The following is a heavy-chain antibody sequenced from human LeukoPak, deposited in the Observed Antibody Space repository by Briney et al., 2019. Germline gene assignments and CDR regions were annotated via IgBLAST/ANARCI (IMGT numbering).Heavy chain of an antibody. V-gene: IGHV4-39*07. CDR1: GGSISSSGYY. J-gene: IGHJ4*02. D-gene: IGHD1-26*01. CDR3: ARDRTVGATQTFDY. CDR2: IYYSGSS. Sequence: SETLSLTCTVSGGSISSSGYYWGWIRQPPGKELEWIGSIYYSGSSYYNPSLKSRVTISVDTSKNQFSLKLSSVTAADTAVYYCARDRTVGATQTFDYWGQGTLVTVSS.